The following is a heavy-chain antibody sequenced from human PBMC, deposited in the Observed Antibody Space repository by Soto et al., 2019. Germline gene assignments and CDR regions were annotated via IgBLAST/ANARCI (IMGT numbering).Heavy chain of an antibody. CDR3: ARGGSSWSAEFYQH. J-gene: IGHJ1*01. CDR2: ISGYNGNT. CDR1: GYTFTNYG. V-gene: IGHV1-18*01. D-gene: IGHD6-13*01. Sequence: QVQLVQSGTQAKKPGASVKVSCKASGYTFTNYGISWVRQAPGQGPEWMGWISGYNGNTKYAQTLQGRVTMTTDTSTNTAYMELRGLRSDDTAVYYCARGGSSWSAEFYQHWGQGTLVIVSS.